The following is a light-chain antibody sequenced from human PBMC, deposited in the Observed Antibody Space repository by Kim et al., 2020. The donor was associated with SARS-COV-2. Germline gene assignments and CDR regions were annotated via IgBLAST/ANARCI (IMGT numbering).Light chain of an antibody. V-gene: IGKV3-15*01. CDR1: QSVSSD. Sequence: SGSPGDTATLSPRASQSVSSDLAWYQPTPAQAPRRLVYGGSTRATGTPVMFSGSWSGTEFTFTISCLQSEDFAVYYCHQLKKWPLTFGEGPKVEI. J-gene: IGKJ4*01. CDR3: HQLKKWPLT. CDR2: GGS.